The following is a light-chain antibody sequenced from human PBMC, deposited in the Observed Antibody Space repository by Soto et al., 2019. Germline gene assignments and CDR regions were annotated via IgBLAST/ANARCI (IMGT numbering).Light chain of an antibody. CDR2: GAS. Sequence: EIVMTQSPATLSVSPRERATLSCRASQSVSSNLAWYQQKPGQAPRLLIYGASTRATGIPARFSGSGSGTEFTLTISSLQSEDFAVYYCQQYNNWQTFGQGTKVVIK. CDR1: QSVSSN. CDR3: QQYNNWQT. V-gene: IGKV3-15*01. J-gene: IGKJ1*01.